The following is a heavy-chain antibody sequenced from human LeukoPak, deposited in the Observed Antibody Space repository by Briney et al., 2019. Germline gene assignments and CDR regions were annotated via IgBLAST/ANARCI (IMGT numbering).Heavy chain of an antibody. Sequence: ASVKVSCKASGYTFTSYGISWVRQAPGQGLEWMGWISAYNGNTNYAQKLQGRVTMTTDTSTSTAYMELRSLRSDDTAVYYCARRSDDYDSSAYYHWGQGTLVTVSP. CDR2: ISAYNGNT. CDR1: GYTFTSYG. CDR3: ARRSDDYDSSAYYH. V-gene: IGHV1-18*01. D-gene: IGHD3-22*01. J-gene: IGHJ4*02.